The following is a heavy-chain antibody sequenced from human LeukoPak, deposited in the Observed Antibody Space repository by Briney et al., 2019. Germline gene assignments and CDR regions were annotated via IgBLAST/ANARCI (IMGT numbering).Heavy chain of an antibody. J-gene: IGHJ4*02. CDR3: ARIPGGGYLYYFDY. D-gene: IGHD3-16*01. V-gene: IGHV4-59*01. CDR2: VYNSGST. Sequence: PSETLSLTCTVSGGSISSYYWSWIRQPPGKGLEWIGYVYNSGSTNYNPSLKSRVTISVDTSKNQFSRKLNSVTAADTAVYYCARIPGGGYLYYFDYWGQGTLVTVSS. CDR1: GGSISSYY.